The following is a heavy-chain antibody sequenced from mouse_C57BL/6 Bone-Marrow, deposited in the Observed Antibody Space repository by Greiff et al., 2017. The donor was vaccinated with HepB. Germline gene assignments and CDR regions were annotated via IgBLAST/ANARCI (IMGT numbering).Heavy chain of an antibody. Sequence: VKLVESGAELAKPGTSVKLSCKASGYTFTSYWMHWVKQRPGQGLEWIGYINPSSGYTKYNQKFKDKATLTADKSSSTAYMQLSSLTYEDSAVYYCARWGYGSSYYFDYWGQGTTLTVSS. CDR1: GYTFTSYW. CDR3: ARWGYGSSYYFDY. V-gene: IGHV1-7*01. D-gene: IGHD1-1*01. CDR2: INPSSGYT. J-gene: IGHJ2*01.